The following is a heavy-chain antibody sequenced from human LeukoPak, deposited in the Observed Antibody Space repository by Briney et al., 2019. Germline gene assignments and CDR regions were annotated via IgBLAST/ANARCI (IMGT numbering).Heavy chain of an antibody. CDR1: GGSLSSYY. V-gene: IGHV4-59*01. CDR3: ARESWLHSFFDY. CDR2: IYYSGST. Sequence: PSETLSLTCTVSGGSLSSYYWSWIRQPPGKGLEWIGYIYYSGSTNYNPSLKSRVTISVDTSKNQFSLKLSSVTAADTAVYYCARESWLHSFFDYWGQGTLVTVSS. J-gene: IGHJ4*02. D-gene: IGHD5-24*01.